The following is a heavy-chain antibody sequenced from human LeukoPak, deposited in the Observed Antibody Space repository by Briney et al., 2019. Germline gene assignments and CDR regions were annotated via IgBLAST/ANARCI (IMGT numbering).Heavy chain of an antibody. CDR1: GFSVSSDH. Sequence: PGGSLRLSCAVSGFSVSSDHMTWVRQAPGKGLEWVSAISGSGGSTYYADSVKGRFTISRDNSKNTLYLQMNSLRAEDTAVYYCARDHTYYYDSSGYYGYWGQGTLVTVSS. D-gene: IGHD3-22*01. CDR2: ISGSGGST. J-gene: IGHJ4*02. V-gene: IGHV3-23*01. CDR3: ARDHTYYYDSSGYYGY.